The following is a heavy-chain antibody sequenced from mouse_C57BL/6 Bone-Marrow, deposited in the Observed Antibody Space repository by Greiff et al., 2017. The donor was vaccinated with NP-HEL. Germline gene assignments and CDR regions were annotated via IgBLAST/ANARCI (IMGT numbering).Heavy chain of an antibody. CDR2: IYPRSGST. CDR1: GYTFTSYG. Sequence: VMLVESGAELARPGASVKLSCKASGYTFTSYGISWVKQRTGQGLEWIGEIYPRSGSTYYNEKFKGKATLTADKSSSTAYMELRSLTSEDSAVYFCAIVYSNYVGYWGQGTTLTVSS. CDR3: AIVYSNYVGY. D-gene: IGHD2-5*01. J-gene: IGHJ2*01. V-gene: IGHV1-81*01.